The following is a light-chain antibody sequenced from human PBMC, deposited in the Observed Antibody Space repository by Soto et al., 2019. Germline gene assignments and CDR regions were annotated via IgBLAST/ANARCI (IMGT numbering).Light chain of an antibody. J-gene: IGKJ4*01. V-gene: IGKV1-5*03. Sequence: DIPMTQSPSTLSASAGDRVTITCRASQSISSWLAWYQQKPGKAPKLLIYKASSLESGVPSRFSGSGSGTEFTLTISSLQPDDFATYYCQQYNSYSRLTFGGGTKVEIK. CDR2: KAS. CDR3: QQYNSYSRLT. CDR1: QSISSW.